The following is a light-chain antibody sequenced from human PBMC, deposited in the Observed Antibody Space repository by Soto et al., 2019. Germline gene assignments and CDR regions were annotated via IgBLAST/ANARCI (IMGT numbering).Light chain of an antibody. Sequence: DIQMTQSPSSVSASVGDRVTITCRASQSISSRLAWYQQRPGKAPKLLISAASSLLSGVPSRFSGSGSGTDFTLTIFSRQPEDFATYYCQQSNSFPWTFGQGTKVEIK. V-gene: IGKV1-12*01. CDR3: QQSNSFPWT. CDR2: AAS. CDR1: QSISSR. J-gene: IGKJ1*01.